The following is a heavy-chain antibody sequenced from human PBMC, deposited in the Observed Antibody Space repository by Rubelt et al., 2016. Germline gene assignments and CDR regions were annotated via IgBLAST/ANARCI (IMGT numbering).Heavy chain of an antibody. CDR1: GYTFTSYG. CDR2: ISAYNGNT. V-gene: IGHV1-18*01. J-gene: IGHJ3*02. Sequence: QVQLVQSGSELKKPGASVKVSCKASGYTFTSYGISWVRQAPGQGLEWMGWISAYNGNTNYSQKLQGGVPMTTGTSTSTAYMELRSLRSDDTAVYYGTGFAKAAFDIWGQGTMVTVSS. CDR3: TGFAKAAFDI.